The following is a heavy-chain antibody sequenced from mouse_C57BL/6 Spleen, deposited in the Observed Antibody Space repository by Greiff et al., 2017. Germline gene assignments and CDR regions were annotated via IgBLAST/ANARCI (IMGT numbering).Heavy chain of an antibody. Sequence: EVQRVESEGGLVQPGSSMKLSCTASGFTFSDYYMAWVRQVPEKGLEWVANINYDGSSTYYLDSLKSRFIISRDNAKNILYLQMSSLKSEDTATYYCARDSSHFDYWGQGTTLTVSS. CDR3: ARDSSHFDY. V-gene: IGHV5-16*01. CDR1: GFTFSDYY. J-gene: IGHJ2*01. CDR2: INYDGSST.